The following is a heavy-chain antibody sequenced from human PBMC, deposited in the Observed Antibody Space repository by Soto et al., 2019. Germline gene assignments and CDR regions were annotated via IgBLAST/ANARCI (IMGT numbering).Heavy chain of an antibody. V-gene: IGHV3-74*01. D-gene: IGHD6-19*01. CDR1: GFTSGSYY. Sequence: EVQLVESGGGLVQPGGSLRLSCTASGFTSGSYYMHWVRQVPGKGLWWVSRISGDGSSTNYADSVKGRFTISRDSANNTLHRQMISLKAEDSDGYYCARSVSGKFDYWGQGTLVTVSS. CDR2: ISGDGSST. CDR3: ARSVSGKFDY. J-gene: IGHJ4*02.